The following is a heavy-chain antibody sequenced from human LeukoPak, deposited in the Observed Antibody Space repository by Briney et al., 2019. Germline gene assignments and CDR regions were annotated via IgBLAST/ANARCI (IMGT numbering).Heavy chain of an antibody. V-gene: IGHV1-69*04. J-gene: IGHJ1*01. CDR3: ARAPSDYADDGLAGSDSEYFPH. D-gene: IGHD4-17*01. Sequence: SVKVSCKASGGTFINYSISWVRQAPGQGLEWMGKIIPILGVENYAQKFQGRVTMTADKSANTAYMELSSLTSDDTAVYYCARAPSDYADDGLAGSDSEYFPHWGQGTQVTVSS. CDR2: IIPILGVE. CDR1: GGTFINYS.